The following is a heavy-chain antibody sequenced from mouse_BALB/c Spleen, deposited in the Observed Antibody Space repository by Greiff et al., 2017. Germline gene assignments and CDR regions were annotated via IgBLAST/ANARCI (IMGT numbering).Heavy chain of an antibody. D-gene: IGHD2-4*01. Sequence: QVQLKESGPGLVAPSQSLSITCTVSGFSLTSYGVHWVRQPPGKGLEWLGVIWAGGSTNYNSALMSRLSISKDNSKSQVFLKMNSLQTDDTAMYYCASLYDYDREFDYWGQGTTLTVSS. CDR3: ASLYDYDREFDY. CDR2: IWAGGST. J-gene: IGHJ2*01. V-gene: IGHV2-9*02. CDR1: GFSLTSYG.